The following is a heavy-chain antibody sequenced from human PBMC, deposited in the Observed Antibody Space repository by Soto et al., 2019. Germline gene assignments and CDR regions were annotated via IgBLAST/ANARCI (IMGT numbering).Heavy chain of an antibody. J-gene: IGHJ4*02. Sequence: QVQLVQCGAEVKKPGSSMKVSCKTSGGTFSNYYISWVRQAPGQGLEWMGDIIPMFDTPKYAQKFQGRVTITADESTSAAYLELSSLRAEDTAVYYCARGYSTGYFDYWGQGTLITVSS. CDR1: GGTFSNYY. CDR2: IIPMFDTP. D-gene: IGHD1-20*01. CDR3: ARGYSTGYFDY. V-gene: IGHV1-69*01.